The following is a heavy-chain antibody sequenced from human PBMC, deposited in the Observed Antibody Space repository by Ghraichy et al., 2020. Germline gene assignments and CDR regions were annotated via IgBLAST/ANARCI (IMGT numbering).Heavy chain of an antibody. CDR1: GGSISSSSYC. D-gene: IGHD3-22*01. Sequence: SETLSLTCTVSGGSISSSSYCWGWIRQPPGKGLEWIGTIYYSGGTYYTPLLKSRVTISVDTSRNQFSLKLSSVTAADTAVYYCARGPDYYDSRGYHPAFDIWGQGTMVTVSS. V-gene: IGHV4-39*01. CDR3: ARGPDYYDSRGYHPAFDI. J-gene: IGHJ3*02. CDR2: IYYSGGT.